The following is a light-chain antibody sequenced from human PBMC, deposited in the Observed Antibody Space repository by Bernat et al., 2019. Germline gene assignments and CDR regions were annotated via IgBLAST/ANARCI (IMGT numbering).Light chain of an antibody. Sequence: QSALTQPPSASGSLGQSVTISCTGTSSDVGGHNHVSWYQQHPGKAPRVLIYEVNKRPSGVPVRFSGSKSGNTASRAVSGLQAEDEADYHCTSHGVSNSYWVFGGGTKLTVL. J-gene: IGLJ3*02. CDR3: TSHGVSNSYWV. CDR1: SSDVGGHNH. V-gene: IGLV2-8*01. CDR2: EVN.